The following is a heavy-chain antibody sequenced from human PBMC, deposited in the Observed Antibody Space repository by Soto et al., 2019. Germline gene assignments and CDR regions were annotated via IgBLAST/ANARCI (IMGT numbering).Heavy chain of an antibody. CDR3: ARAPSSGRSFDY. D-gene: IGHD6-19*01. V-gene: IGHV1-69*02. CDR2: IIPILGIA. Sequence: QVQLVQSGAEVKKPGSSVKVSCKASGGTFSSYTISWVRQAPGQGLEWMGRIIPILGIANYAQKFQGRVTITADKSTSTAYMELSSLRSEDTAVYYCARAPSSGRSFDYWGQGTLVTVSS. J-gene: IGHJ4*02. CDR1: GGTFSSYT.